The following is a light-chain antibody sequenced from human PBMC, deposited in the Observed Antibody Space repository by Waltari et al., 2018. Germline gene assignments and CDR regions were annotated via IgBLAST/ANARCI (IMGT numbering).Light chain of an antibody. CDR2: GAF. J-gene: IGKJ1*01. V-gene: IGKV3-20*01. CDR1: QSVSRA. CDR3: QHYVSLPVT. Sequence: EIVLTQSPGTLSLSPGERATLSCRASQSVSRALAWYQQNPGQAPRLLIYGAFNRATGIPGWFSGSGSGTDLSLIISSVGHEDFAVYYCQHYVSLPVTSGQGTKVEIK.